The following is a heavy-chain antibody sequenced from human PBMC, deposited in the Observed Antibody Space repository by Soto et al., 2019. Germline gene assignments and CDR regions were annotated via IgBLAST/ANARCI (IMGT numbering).Heavy chain of an antibody. J-gene: IGHJ6*02. V-gene: IGHV5-51*01. D-gene: IGHD3-3*01. Sequence: PGESLKISCKGSGYSLTSYWIGWVRQMPGKGLEWMGIIYPGDSDTRYSPSFQGQVTISADKSISTAYLQWSSLKASDTAMYYCARHASITIFGVVITDYYYGMDVWGQGTTVTVSS. CDR2: IYPGDSDT. CDR3: ARHASITIFGVVITDYYYGMDV. CDR1: GYSLTSYW.